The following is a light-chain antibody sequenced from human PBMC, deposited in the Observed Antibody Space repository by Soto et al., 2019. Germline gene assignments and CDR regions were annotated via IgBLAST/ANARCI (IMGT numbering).Light chain of an antibody. V-gene: IGKV1-39*01. CDR1: QAILTY. CDR3: QQTFSAAVP. J-gene: IGKJ4*01. CDR2: GAS. Sequence: DIHLTQSPPSLSAAVGDRVTITCRASQAILTYLNWFQQKAGKAPEVLIYGASSLRSGVPSRFSGSGSASDFTLTISSLQPEDAGTYFCQQTFSAAVPFGGGTKV.